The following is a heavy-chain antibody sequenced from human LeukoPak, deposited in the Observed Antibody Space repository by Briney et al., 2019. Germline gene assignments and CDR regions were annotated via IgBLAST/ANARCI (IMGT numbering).Heavy chain of an antibody. Sequence: GESLSLSCAASGLTFSSYWMHWIRQAPGKGLVWVSRINSDGSSTSYPASVKRRFTFSRDTAKNTLYLQMNSPRAEDTAVYYCARDPYYDFWRPWVPYDYGMDVWGQGTTVTVSS. J-gene: IGHJ6*02. V-gene: IGHV3-74*01. D-gene: IGHD3-3*01. CDR1: GLTFSSYW. CDR2: INSDGSST. CDR3: ARDPYYDFWRPWVPYDYGMDV.